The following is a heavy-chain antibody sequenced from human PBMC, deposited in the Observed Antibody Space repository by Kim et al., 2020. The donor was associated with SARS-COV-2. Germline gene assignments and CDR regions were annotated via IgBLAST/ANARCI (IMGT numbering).Heavy chain of an antibody. Sequence: ASVKVSCKVSGYTLTELSMHWVRQAPGKGLEWMGGFDPEDGETIYAQKFQGRVTMTEDTSTDTAYMELSSLRSEDTAVYYCETSSALSARGSPDYWGQGNLVTVSS. CDR1: GYTLTELS. CDR3: ETSSALSARGSPDY. D-gene: IGHD3-10*01. V-gene: IGHV1-24*01. CDR2: FDPEDGET. J-gene: IGHJ4*02.